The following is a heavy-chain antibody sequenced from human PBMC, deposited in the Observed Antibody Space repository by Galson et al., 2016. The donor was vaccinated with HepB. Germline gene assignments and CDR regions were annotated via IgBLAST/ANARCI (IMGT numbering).Heavy chain of an antibody. V-gene: IGHV3-74*01. CDR3: ASQISGLDQNLDY. CDR1: GFTFSSYW. J-gene: IGHJ4*02. CDR2: INSDGRST. D-gene: IGHD2-15*01. Sequence: SLRLSCAASGFTFSSYWMHWVRQAPGKGLVWLSRINSDGRSTLYADSVKGRFTVSRDNAKNTLFVQMNSLRVEDTAVYYCASQISGLDQNLDYWGQGTLVTVSS.